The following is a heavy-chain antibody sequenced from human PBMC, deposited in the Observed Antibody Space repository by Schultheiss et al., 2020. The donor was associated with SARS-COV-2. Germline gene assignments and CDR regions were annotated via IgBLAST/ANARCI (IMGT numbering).Heavy chain of an antibody. CDR3: ASGVEMATAPYYYYGMDV. Sequence: ASVKVSCKASGYTFTGYYMHWVRQAPGQGLEWMGWINPNSGGTNYAQKFQGWVTMTRDTSISTAYMELSRLRSDDTAVYYCASGVEMATAPYYYYGMDVWGQGTTVTVSS. J-gene: IGHJ6*02. V-gene: IGHV1-2*04. D-gene: IGHD5-24*01. CDR2: INPNSGGT. CDR1: GYTFTGYY.